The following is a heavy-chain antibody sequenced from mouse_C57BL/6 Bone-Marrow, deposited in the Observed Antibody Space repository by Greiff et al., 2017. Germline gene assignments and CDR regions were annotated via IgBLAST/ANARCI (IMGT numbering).Heavy chain of an antibody. Sequence: QVQLKESGAELARPGASVKLSCKASGYTFTSYGISWVKQRTGQGLEWIGEIYPRSGNTYYNEKFKGKATLTADKSSSTAYMELRSLTSEDSAVXFCAPAQGAPFDYWGQGTTLTVSS. CDR3: APAQGAPFDY. V-gene: IGHV1-81*01. D-gene: IGHD3-2*02. J-gene: IGHJ2*01. CDR1: GYTFTSYG. CDR2: IYPRSGNT.